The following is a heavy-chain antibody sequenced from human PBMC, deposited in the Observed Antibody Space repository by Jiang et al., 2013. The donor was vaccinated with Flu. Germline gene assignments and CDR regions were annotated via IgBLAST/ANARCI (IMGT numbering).Heavy chain of an antibody. V-gene: IGHV7-4-1*02. CDR2: INTNTGRP. CDR3: ARDTHPGGDLRRLAY. J-gene: IGHJ4*02. Sequence: QSGSELRKPGASVKVSCKASGYTFTNYAVSWVRQAPGQGLEWMGWINTNTGRPTHAQGFTGRFVFSFDTSVSTAYLQISSLKAEDTAVYYCARDTHPGGDLRRLAYWGQGTLV. D-gene: IGHD3-16*01. CDR1: GYTFTNYA.